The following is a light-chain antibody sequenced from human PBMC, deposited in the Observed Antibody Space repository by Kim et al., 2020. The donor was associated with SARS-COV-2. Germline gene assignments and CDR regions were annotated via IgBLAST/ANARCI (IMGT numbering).Light chain of an antibody. CDR2: GAS. J-gene: IGKJ1*01. CDR3: QQYGSAPPWT. CDR1: QSVSSSY. V-gene: IGKV3-20*01. Sequence: PGDRASPSCRASQSVSSSYLAWYQQKPGQAPRLLIYGASSRATGIPDRFSGSGSGTDFTLTISRLEPEDFAVYYCQQYGSAPPWTFGQGTKVDI.